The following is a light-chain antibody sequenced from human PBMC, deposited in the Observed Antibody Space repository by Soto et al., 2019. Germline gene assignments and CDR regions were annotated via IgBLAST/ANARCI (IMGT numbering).Light chain of an antibody. CDR2: DAS. Sequence: STLSAFVRDRVTITCRASQSISNWLAWYQQKPGKAPKLLIYDASTLQTGVPSRFSGSRSGTEFTLTISSLQPDDFATYYCQHYNNYSPTWTFGQGTKVDIK. J-gene: IGKJ1*01. V-gene: IGKV1-5*01. CDR1: QSISNW. CDR3: QHYNNYSPTWT.